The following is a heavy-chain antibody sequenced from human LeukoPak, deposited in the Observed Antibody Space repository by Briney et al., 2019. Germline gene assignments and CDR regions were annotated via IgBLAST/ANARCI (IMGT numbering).Heavy chain of an antibody. CDR3: ARFALKTPPTD. J-gene: IGHJ4*02. CDR1: GFTFSSYA. V-gene: IGHV3-21*01. Sequence: GGSLRLSCAASGFTFSSYAMSWVRQAPGKGLEWVSSISSSSSYIYYADSVKGRFTISRDNAKNSLYLQMNSLRAEDTAVYYCARFALKTPPTDWGQGTLVTVSS. CDR2: ISSSSSYI.